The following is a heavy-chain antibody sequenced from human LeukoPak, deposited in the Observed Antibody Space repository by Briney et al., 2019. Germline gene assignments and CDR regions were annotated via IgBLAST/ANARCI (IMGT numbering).Heavy chain of an antibody. CDR2: INPNSWGT. CDR3: ARGYWRGDY. V-gene: IGHV1-2*02. J-gene: IGHJ4*02. Sequence: ASVNVSCKASGYTFTGYYMHGVRQAPGQGLEWMGWINPNSWGTNYAQKFQGRGTMTRDTSISTAYMELSRLRSDDTAVYYCARGYWRGDYWGQGTLVTVSS. D-gene: IGHD2-8*02. CDR1: GYTFTGYY.